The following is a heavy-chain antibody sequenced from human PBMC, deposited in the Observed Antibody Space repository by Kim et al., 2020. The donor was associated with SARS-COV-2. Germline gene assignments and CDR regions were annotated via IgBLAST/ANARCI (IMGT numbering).Heavy chain of an antibody. Sequence: TSYADSVKGRFTISRDNAKNTLYLQMNSLRAEDTAVYYCARADDYDYLGYWGQGTLVTVSS. CDR3: ARADDYDYLGY. J-gene: IGHJ4*02. D-gene: IGHD3-10*01. V-gene: IGHV3-74*01. CDR2: T.